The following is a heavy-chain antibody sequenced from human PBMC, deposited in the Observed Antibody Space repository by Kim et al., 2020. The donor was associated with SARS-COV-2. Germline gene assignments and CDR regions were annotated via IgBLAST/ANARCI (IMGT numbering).Heavy chain of an antibody. CDR1: GFTFSSYN. CDR3: ARERGGYSSSWYWDAFDI. J-gene: IGHJ3*02. CDR2: ISSSSTFI. V-gene: IGHV3-21*01. Sequence: GGSLRLSCAASGFTFSSYNMNWVRQAPGKGLEWVSSISSSSTFIYYADSVKGRFTISRDNAKNSLYLQMNSLRAEDTAVYYCARERGGYSSSWYWDAFDIWGQGTMVTVSS. D-gene: IGHD6-13*01.